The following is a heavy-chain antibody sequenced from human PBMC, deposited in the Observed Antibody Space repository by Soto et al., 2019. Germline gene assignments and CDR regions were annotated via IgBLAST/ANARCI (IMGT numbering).Heavy chain of an antibody. CDR1: GYTFTSYG. D-gene: IGHD6-6*01. V-gene: IGHV1-18*04. Sequence: ASVKVSCKASGYTFTSYGISWVRQAPGQGLEWMGWISAYNGNTNYAQKLQGRVTMTTDTSTSTAYMELRSLRSDDTAVYYCARDRWFGFEGSSYWFDPWGQGTLVTVSS. CDR3: ARDRWFGFEGSSYWFDP. CDR2: ISAYNGNT. J-gene: IGHJ5*02.